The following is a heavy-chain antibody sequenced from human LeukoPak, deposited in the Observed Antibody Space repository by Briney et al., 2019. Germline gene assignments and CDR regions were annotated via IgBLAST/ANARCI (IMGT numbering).Heavy chain of an antibody. CDR1: GFSVNTNY. CDR2: IRQDGGDK. J-gene: IGHJ4*02. Sequence: GGSLRLSCAASGFSVNTNYMTWVRQAPGKGLEWLANIRQDGGDKHYVDSMKGRFTISRDNAKNSVYLQMNSLRVEDTARYYCARYSGGPGDPGGFDSWGQGTLVTVSS. V-gene: IGHV3-7*01. CDR3: ARYSGGPGDPGGFDS. D-gene: IGHD2-21*01.